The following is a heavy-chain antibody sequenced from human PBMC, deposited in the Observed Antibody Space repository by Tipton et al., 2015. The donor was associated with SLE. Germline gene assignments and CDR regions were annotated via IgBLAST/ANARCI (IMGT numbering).Heavy chain of an antibody. V-gene: IGHV4-59*12. CDR3: ARATNAEGVFDY. Sequence: TLSLTCTVSGGSISSYYWSWIRQPPGKGLEWIGYIYHSGSTYYNPSLKSRVTISVDTSKNQFSLKLSSVTAADTAVYYCARATNAEGVFDYWGQGTLVTVSS. J-gene: IGHJ4*02. CDR1: GGSISSYY. D-gene: IGHD2-2*01. CDR2: IYHSGST.